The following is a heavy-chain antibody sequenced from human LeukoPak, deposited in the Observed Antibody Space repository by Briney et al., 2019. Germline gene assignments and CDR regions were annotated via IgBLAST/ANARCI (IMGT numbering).Heavy chain of an antibody. J-gene: IGHJ4*02. CDR2: IYYSRST. CDR1: GFTFSSYW. Sequence: GSLRLSCAASGFTFSSYWMSWVRQAPGKGLEWIGYIYYSRSTNYNPSLKSRVTISVDTSKNQFSLKLSSVTAADTAVYYCARVGLGRDVFSGGFDYWGQGTLVTVSS. D-gene: IGHD5-24*01. V-gene: IGHV4-59*01. CDR3: ARVGLGRDVFSGGFDY.